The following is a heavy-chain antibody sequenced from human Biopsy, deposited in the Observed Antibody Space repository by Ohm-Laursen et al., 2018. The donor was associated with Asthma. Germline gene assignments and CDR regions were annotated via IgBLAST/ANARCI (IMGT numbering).Heavy chain of an antibody. D-gene: IGHD3-3*02. Sequence: SLRLSCTASGFTFSSYWMSWVRQAPGKGLEWVANIKQDGSEKYYVDSVKGRFTISRDNAKNSLYLQMNSLRAGDTAVYYCARTFHFWSPYHAEHYQLWGQGTLVTVSS. CDR1: GFTFSSYW. CDR2: IKQDGSEK. V-gene: IGHV3-7*01. J-gene: IGHJ1*01. CDR3: ARTFHFWSPYHAEHYQL.